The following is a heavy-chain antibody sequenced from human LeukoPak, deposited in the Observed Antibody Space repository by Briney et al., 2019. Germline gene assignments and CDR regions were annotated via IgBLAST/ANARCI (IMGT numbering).Heavy chain of an antibody. CDR3: ATYRQVLLPFES. V-gene: IGHV3-23*01. D-gene: IGHD2-8*02. CDR1: GFTFSTFA. Sequence: GGSLRLSCAASGFTFSTFAMIWVRQPPGKGLEWVSSIFPSGGEIHYADSVRGRFTISRDNSKITLSLQMNSLRAEDTAIYYCATYRQVLLPFESWGQGTLVTVSS. CDR2: IFPSGGEI. J-gene: IGHJ4*02.